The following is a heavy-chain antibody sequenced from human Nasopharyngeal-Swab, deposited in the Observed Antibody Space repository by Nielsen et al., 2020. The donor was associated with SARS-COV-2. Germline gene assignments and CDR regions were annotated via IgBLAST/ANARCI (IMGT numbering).Heavy chain of an antibody. CDR2: IYYSGST. CDR3: ATSLAPYSSRTDAFDI. D-gene: IGHD6-13*01. Sequence: WIRQPPGKGLEWIGYIYYSGSTYYNPSLKSRVTISVDKSKNQFSLKLSSVTAADTAVYYCATSLAPYSSRTDAFDIWGQGTMVTVSS. V-gene: IGHV4-31*09. J-gene: IGHJ3*02.